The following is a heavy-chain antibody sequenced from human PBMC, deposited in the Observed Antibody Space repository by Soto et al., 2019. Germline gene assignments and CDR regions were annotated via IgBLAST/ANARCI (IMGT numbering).Heavy chain of an antibody. CDR2: IYYSGRT. Sequence: SETLSLTCSVSGGSINSSYWSWIRQPPGKGREWIGDIYYSGRTNYNPSLASRVTISVDTSRNQFSLKLSSVTAADTAVYYCARGGEYYDFWSGYSGNWFDPWGQGTLVTVS. V-gene: IGHV4-59*01. J-gene: IGHJ5*02. D-gene: IGHD3-3*01. CDR1: GGSINSSY. CDR3: ARGGEYYDFWSGYSGNWFDP.